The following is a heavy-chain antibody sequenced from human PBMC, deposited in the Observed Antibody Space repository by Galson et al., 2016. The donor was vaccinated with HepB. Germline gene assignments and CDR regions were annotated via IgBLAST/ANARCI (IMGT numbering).Heavy chain of an antibody. Sequence: SLRLSCAASGFTFDDYAMHWLRQPPGRGLEWVSGIGWSDTDIGFADSVRGRFSISRDKAKNSLYLQMHFLRTEDTAIYYCAKDKFGSSWYNAFDVWGRGTLVTVSS. J-gene: IGHJ3*01. CDR2: IGWSDTDI. CDR3: AKDKFGSSWYNAFDV. D-gene: IGHD6-13*01. CDR1: GFTFDDYA. V-gene: IGHV3-9*01.